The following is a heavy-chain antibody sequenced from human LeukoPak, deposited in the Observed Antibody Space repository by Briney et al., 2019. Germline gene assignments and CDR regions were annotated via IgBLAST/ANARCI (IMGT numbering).Heavy chain of an antibody. CDR3: ARANAFRYDFSGKIDY. J-gene: IGHJ4*02. Sequence: SETLSLTCTVSGGSISSGDYYWSWIRQPPGKGLEWIGYIYYSGSTYYNPSLKSRVTISVDTSKNQFSLKLSSVTAADTAVYYCARANAFRYDFSGKIDYWGQGTLVTVSS. D-gene: IGHD3-22*01. CDR2: IYYSGST. V-gene: IGHV4-30-4*01. CDR1: GGSISSGDYY.